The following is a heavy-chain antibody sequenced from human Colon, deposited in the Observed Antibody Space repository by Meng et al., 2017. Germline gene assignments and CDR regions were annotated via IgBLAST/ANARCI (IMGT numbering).Heavy chain of an antibody. CDR3: RGYRY. Sequence: EVRLVESWEGLVQPGGSLRLALKVSGFTFIKYWMSWVLQAPGKGLEWVGNIKQEGTEKNYVESVKSRFTISRDNAKNSLYLQINSLRAEDTAVYYCRGYRYWGQGTLVTVSS. V-gene: IGHV3-7*01. CDR2: IKQEGTEK. D-gene: IGHD3-16*02. J-gene: IGHJ4*02. CDR1: GFTFIKYW.